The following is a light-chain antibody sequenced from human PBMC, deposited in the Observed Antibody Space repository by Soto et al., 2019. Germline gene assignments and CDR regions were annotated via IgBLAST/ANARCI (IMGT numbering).Light chain of an antibody. CDR2: EAS. V-gene: IGLV2-23*01. Sequence: QSALTQPASVSGSPGQPVTISCTGTNSDVGSNNFVSWYQQYPGKAPNLLIYEASKRPSXXXHXFSGSKSGNTASLTISGLQAEDEADYYCCLVTDGATWVFGGGTKLTVL. CDR3: CLVTDGATWV. CDR1: NSDVGSNNF. J-gene: IGLJ3*02.